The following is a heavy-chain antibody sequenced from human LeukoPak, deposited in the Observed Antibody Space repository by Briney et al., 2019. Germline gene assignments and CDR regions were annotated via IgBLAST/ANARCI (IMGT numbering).Heavy chain of an antibody. D-gene: IGHD2-15*01. CDR1: GGSISSSSYY. Sequence: PSETLSLTCTVSGGSISSSSYYWGWIRQPPGKGLEWIGSIYYSGSTYYNPSLKSRVTISVDTSKNQFSLKLSSVTAADTAVYYCARQGLDIRGWLRQHHCSGGSCHGNVDYWGQGTLVTVSS. J-gene: IGHJ4*02. CDR3: ARQGLDIRGWLRQHHCSGGSCHGNVDY. V-gene: IGHV4-39*01. CDR2: IYYSGST.